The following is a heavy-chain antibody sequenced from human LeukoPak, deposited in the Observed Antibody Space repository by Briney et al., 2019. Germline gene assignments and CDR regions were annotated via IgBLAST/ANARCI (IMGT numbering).Heavy chain of an antibody. V-gene: IGHV3-23*01. J-gene: IGHJ4*02. D-gene: IGHD4-17*01. CDR3: AKVGGNYGDYVGGNYFDY. CDR1: GFTFSSYA. Sequence: GGSLRLSCAASGFTFSSYAMSWVRQAPGKGLEWVSAISGSGGSTYYADSVKGRFTISRDNSKNTLYLQMNSLRAEDTAVYYCAKVGGNYGDYVGGNYFDYWGQGTLVTVSS. CDR2: ISGSGGST.